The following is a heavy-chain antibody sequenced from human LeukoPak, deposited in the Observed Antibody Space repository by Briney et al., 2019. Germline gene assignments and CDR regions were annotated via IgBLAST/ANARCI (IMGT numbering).Heavy chain of an antibody. CDR2: SIPILGIA. CDR3: ARAHTMIHTYGMDV. Sequence: SSVKVSCKASGDTFTSYAINWVRQAPGRGLEWMGRSIPILGIANYAQKFHGRVTITADKSTSTAYLELSCLRSEDTAVYYCARAHTMIHTYGMDVWGQGTTVTVSS. D-gene: IGHD3-22*01. CDR1: GDTFTSYA. J-gene: IGHJ6*02. V-gene: IGHV1-69*04.